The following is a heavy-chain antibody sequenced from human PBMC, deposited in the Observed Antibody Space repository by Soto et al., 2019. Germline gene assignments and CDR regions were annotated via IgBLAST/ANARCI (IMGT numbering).Heavy chain of an antibody. CDR2: INHSGST. CDR1: GGSFSGYY. D-gene: IGHD5-18*01. J-gene: IGHJ5*02. Sequence: WETLSLTCAVYGGSFSGYYWSWIRQPPGKGLEWIGEINHSGSTNYNPSLKSRVTISVDTSKNQFSLKLSSVTAADTAVYYCAREARGYSYGPSRGYWFDPWGQGTLVTVSS. CDR3: AREARGYSYGPSRGYWFDP. V-gene: IGHV4-34*01.